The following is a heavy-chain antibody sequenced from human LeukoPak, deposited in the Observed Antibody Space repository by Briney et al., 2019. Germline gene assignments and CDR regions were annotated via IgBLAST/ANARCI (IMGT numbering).Heavy chain of an antibody. CDR2: ISTDGSKK. CDR1: GLIFSNYG. V-gene: IGHV3-30*18. Sequence: GGSLRLSCGVSGLIFSNYGMHWVRLAPGKGLDYVAIISTDGSKKYYADSVKGRFTISRDNSRNTVYLQMNSLRAEDTAVYYCVKFGFTGTSFDHWGQGTLVTVSS. J-gene: IGHJ4*02. CDR3: VKFGFTGTSFDH. D-gene: IGHD4-17*01.